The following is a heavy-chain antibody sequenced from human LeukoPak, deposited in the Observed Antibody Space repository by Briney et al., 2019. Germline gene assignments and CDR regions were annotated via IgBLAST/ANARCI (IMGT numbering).Heavy chain of an antibody. CDR1: GYTFTGYY. CDR2: INPNSGGT. D-gene: IGHD2-2*02. V-gene: IGHV1-2*02. CDR3: ARDGYCSSTSCYRGWFDP. J-gene: IGHJ5*02. Sequence: ASVKVSCKASGYTFTGYYMHWVRQAPGQWLEWMGWINPNSGGTNYAQKFQGRVTMTRDTSISTAYMELSRLRSDDTAVYYCARDGYCSSTSCYRGWFDPWGQGTLVTVSS.